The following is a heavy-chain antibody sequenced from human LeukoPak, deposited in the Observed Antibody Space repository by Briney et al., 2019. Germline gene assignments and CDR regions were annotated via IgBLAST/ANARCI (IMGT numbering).Heavy chain of an antibody. D-gene: IGHD6-19*01. CDR3: AREVAVAGIRGNWFDP. CDR1: GFTFSSYA. J-gene: IGHJ5*02. CDR2: ISYDGSNK. Sequence: GGSLRLSCAASGFTFSSYAMHWVRQAPGKGLEWVAVISYDGSNKYYADSVKGRFTISRDNSKNTLYLQMNSLRAEDTAVYYCAREVAVAGIRGNWFDPWGQGTLVTVSS. V-gene: IGHV3-30-3*01.